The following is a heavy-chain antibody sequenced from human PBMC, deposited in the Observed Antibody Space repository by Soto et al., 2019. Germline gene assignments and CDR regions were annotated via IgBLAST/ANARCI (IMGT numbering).Heavy chain of an antibody. D-gene: IGHD3-9*01. Sequence: EVQLVESGGGLVQPGGSLRLSCVASRFSLSTYWMYWVRQAPGKGLTWVSRINSDGGITNYADSVKGRFTISRDNAKNTLYLQMYSLRADDTAVYYCARDLGKYDRHYFDNWGQGTLVTVSS. J-gene: IGHJ4*02. V-gene: IGHV3-74*01. CDR1: RFSLSTYW. CDR2: INSDGGIT. CDR3: ARDLGKYDRHYFDN.